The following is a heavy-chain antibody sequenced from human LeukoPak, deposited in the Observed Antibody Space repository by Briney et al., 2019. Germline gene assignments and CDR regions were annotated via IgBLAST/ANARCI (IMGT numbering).Heavy chain of an antibody. V-gene: IGHV3-21*05. CDR3: ARNGYNHGYGPYDY. D-gene: IGHD5-18*01. CDR2: ISGSSDDL. CDR1: GFTFSTHR. J-gene: IGHJ4*02. Sequence: GGSLRLSCAASGFTFSTHRMNWVRQAPGKGLEWVADISGSSDDLHYADSVKGRFTISRDNSKNTLYLQMNSLSAEDTGVYYCARNGYNHGYGPYDYWGQGTLVTVSS.